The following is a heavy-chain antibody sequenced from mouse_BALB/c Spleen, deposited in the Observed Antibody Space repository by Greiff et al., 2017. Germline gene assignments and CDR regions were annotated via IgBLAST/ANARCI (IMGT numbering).Heavy chain of an antibody. CDR3: ARGVDNYYAMDY. J-gene: IGHJ4*01. CDR1: GFTFSSYA. CDR2: ISSGGST. Sequence: DVKLVESGGGLVKPGGSLKLSCAASGFTFSSYAMSWVRQTPEKRLEWVASISSGGSTYYPDSVKGRFTISRDNARNILYLQMSSLRSEDTAMYYCARGVDNYYAMDYWGQGTSVTVSS. V-gene: IGHV5-6-5*01.